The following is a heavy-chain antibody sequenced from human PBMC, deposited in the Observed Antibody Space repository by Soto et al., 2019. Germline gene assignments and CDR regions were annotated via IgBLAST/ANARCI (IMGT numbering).Heavy chain of an antibody. V-gene: IGHV3-23*01. J-gene: IGHJ4*02. D-gene: IGHD3-10*01. Sequence: GGSLRLSCAAPGFTFSSYAMSWVRQAPGKGLEWVSAISGSGGSTYYADSVKGRFTISRDNSKNTLYLQMSSLTAEDSAIYYCARGSTDSYPGSRIFDFWGRGTLVTVSS. CDR3: ARGSTDSYPGSRIFDF. CDR1: GFTFSSYA. CDR2: ISGSGGST.